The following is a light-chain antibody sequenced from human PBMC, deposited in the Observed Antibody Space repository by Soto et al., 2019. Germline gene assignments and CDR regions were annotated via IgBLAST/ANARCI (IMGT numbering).Light chain of an antibody. CDR2: EVI. CDR3: NSYTTTSARV. CDR1: SNDVGAFNY. V-gene: IGLV2-14*01. Sequence: QSALTQSASVSGSPGQSITISCTGTSNDVGAFNYVSWYQQHPGKAPKVIIYEVINRPSGVSNRFSGSKSGNTASLTISGLQAEDEADYYCNSYTTTSARVFGGGTKLTVL. J-gene: IGLJ3*02.